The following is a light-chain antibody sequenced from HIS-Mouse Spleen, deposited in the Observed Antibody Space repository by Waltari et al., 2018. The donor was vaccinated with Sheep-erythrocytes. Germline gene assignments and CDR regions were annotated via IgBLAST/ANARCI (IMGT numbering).Light chain of an antibody. CDR1: QSVSSN. CDR2: GVS. J-gene: IGKJ4*01. V-gene: IGKV3-15*01. Sequence: EIVMTQSPATLSVSPGERATLSCRASQSVSSNLAWYQQKPGQAPRLLIYGVSTRATGIPARFSGSGSGTEFTLTISSLQPEDFATYYCQQSYSTPPTFGGGTKVEIK. CDR3: QQSYSTPPT.